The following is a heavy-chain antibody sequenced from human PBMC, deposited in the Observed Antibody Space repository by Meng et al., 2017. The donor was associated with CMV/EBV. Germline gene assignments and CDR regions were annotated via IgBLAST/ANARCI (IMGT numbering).Heavy chain of an antibody. CDR2: IKQDGSEK. CDR1: GFTFSSYW. V-gene: IGHV3-7*01. J-gene: IGHJ6*02. CDR3: ARPIYSGSYWGFDYGMDV. Sequence: GESLKISCAASGFTFSSYWMSWVRQAPGKGLEWVANIKQDGSEKYYVDSVKGRFTISRDNAKNSLYLQMNSLRAEDTAVYYCARPIYSGSYWGFDYGMDVWGQGTTVTVSS. D-gene: IGHD1-26*01.